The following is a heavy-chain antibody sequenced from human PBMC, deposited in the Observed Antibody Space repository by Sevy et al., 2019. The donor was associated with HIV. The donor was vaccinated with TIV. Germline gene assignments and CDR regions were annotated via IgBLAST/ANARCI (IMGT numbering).Heavy chain of an antibody. D-gene: IGHD2-15*01. V-gene: IGHV3-30-3*01. Sequence: GGSLRLSCTASGFSFSSDWMHWVRQAPGKGLEWVAVISYDGSNKYYADSVKGRFTISRDNSKNTLYLQMNSLRAEDTAVYYCARRPGGGYYDYWGQGTLVTVSS. CDR2: ISYDGSNK. J-gene: IGHJ4*02. CDR3: ARRPGGGYYDY. CDR1: GFSFSSDW.